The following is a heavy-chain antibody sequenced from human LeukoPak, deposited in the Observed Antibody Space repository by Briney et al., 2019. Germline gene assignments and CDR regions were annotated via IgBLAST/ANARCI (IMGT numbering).Heavy chain of an antibody. J-gene: IGHJ4*02. CDR2: FIIIIIYI. V-gene: IGHV3-21*05. CDR3: ARGLTFGGVIVLY. D-gene: IGHD3-16*02. Sequence: SSFIIIIIYIYYPVSVKGPFTISRDNYKNTVYLKKKSLRAGDTAVYYCARGLTFGGVIVLYWGQGTLVTVSS.